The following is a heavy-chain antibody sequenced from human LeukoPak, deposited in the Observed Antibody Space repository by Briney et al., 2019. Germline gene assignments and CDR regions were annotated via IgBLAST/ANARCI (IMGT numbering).Heavy chain of an antibody. CDR2: IYYSGST. J-gene: IGHJ4*02. D-gene: IGHD5-18*01. Sequence: PSETLSLACTVSGGSISSSSYYWGWIRQPPGKGLEWIGSIYYSGSTYYNPSLKSRVTISVDTSKNQFSLKLSSVTAADTAVYYCAALQRRGYFDYWGQGTLVTVSS. CDR3: AALQRRGYFDY. CDR1: GGSISSSSYY. V-gene: IGHV4-39*01.